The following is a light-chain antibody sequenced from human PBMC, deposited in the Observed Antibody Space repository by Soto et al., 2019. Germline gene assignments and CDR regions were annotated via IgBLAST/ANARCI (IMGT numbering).Light chain of an antibody. CDR1: SIDVGAYNY. V-gene: IGLV2-14*01. CDR3: SSYTSSSSYV. J-gene: IGLJ1*01. Sequence: QSVLTQPASVSGSPGQSITISCTGTSIDVGAYNYVSWYQQHPGKAPKLMIHDVSNRPSGVSNRFSGSKSGNTASLTISGLQAEDEADYYCSSYTSSSSYVFGTGTKVTVL. CDR2: DVS.